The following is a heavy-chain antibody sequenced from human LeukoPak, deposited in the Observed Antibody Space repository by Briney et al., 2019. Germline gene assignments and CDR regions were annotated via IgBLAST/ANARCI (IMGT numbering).Heavy chain of an antibody. CDR2: ISGSGGST. V-gene: IGHV3-23*01. CDR3: AKDLYCSGGSCYYGMDV. Sequence: GGSLRLSCAASGFTFSSYAMSWVRQAPGKGLEWVSAISGSGGSTYYAGSVKGRFTISRDNSKNTLYLQMNSLRAEDTAVYYCAKDLYCSGGSCYYGMDVWGQGTTVTVSS. J-gene: IGHJ6*02. CDR1: GFTFSSYA. D-gene: IGHD2-15*01.